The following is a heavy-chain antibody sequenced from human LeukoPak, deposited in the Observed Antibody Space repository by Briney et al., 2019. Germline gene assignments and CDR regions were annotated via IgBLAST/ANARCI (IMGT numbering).Heavy chain of an antibody. Sequence: GGSLRLSCAASGXTFSSYAMSWVRQAPGQGLEWVSTISNVGGRTYYADSVKGRFTISRDNSKSTLYLQMNSLRAEDTAVYYCATGYNWNDVAVDAFDIWGQGTMVTVSS. J-gene: IGHJ3*02. CDR3: ATGYNWNDVAVDAFDI. D-gene: IGHD1-1*01. V-gene: IGHV3-23*01. CDR2: ISNVGGRT. CDR1: GXTFSSYA.